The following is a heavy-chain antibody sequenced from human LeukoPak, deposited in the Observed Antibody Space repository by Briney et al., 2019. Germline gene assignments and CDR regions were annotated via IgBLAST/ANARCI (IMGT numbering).Heavy chain of an antibody. J-gene: IGHJ3*02. CDR2: ISSNGGST. D-gene: IGHD5-12*01. V-gene: IGHV3-64D*06. CDR3: VKSERGWLRLGDAFDI. CDR1: GFTFSSYA. Sequence: GGSLRLSCSASGFTFSSYAMHWVRQAPGKGLEYVSGISSNGGSTYYADSVKGRFTISRDNSKNTLYLQMSGLRAEDTAVYYCVKSERGWLRLGDAFDIWGQGTMVTVSS.